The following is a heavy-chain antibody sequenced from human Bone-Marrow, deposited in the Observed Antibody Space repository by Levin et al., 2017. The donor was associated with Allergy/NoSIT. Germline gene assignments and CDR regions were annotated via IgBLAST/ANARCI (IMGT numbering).Heavy chain of an antibody. CDR2: IYPGDSDT. J-gene: IGHJ4*02. V-gene: IGHV5-51*01. D-gene: IGHD5-12*01. CDR1: GYRFTNYW. CDR3: ATYGRYSAYELDY. Sequence: TGGSLRLSCKVSGYRFTNYWIGWVRQMPGKGLEWLGIIYPGDSDTIYSPSFQGQVTISADKSITTAYLHWISLKASDTAMYYCATYGRYSAYELDYWGQGTLVTVSS.